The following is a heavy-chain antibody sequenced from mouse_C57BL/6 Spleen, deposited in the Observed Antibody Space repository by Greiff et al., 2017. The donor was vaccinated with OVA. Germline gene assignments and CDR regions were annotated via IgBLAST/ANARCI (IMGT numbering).Heavy chain of an antibody. CDR2: ISDGGSYT. Sequence: EVQVVESGGGLVKPGGSLKLSCAASGFTFSSYAMSWVRQTPEKRLEWVATISDGGSYTYYPDNVKGRFTISRDNAKNNLYLQMSHLKSEDTAMYYCARAGGLRAWFAYWGQGTLVTVSA. D-gene: IGHD2-4*01. V-gene: IGHV5-4*01. J-gene: IGHJ3*01. CDR1: GFTFSSYA. CDR3: ARAGGLRAWFAY.